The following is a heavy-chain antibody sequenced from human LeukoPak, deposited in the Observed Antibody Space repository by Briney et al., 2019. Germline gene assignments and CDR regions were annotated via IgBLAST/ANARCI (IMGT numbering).Heavy chain of an antibody. Sequence: SETLSLTCSVSGGSISTSNYYWVWIRQSPEKGLGWIGSIFHNGNAFYSPSLQSRVTMSLDTSKSQFYLRLTSVTAADTAVYYCARVPRIAARLVWGQGTLVTVSS. D-gene: IGHD6-6*01. V-gene: IGHV4-39*07. CDR2: IFHNGNA. J-gene: IGHJ4*02. CDR1: GGSISTSNYY. CDR3: ARVPRIAARLV.